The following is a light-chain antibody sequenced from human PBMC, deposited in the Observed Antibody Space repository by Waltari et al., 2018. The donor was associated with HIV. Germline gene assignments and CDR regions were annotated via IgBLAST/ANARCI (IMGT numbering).Light chain of an antibody. CDR1: SSNIGRNY. J-gene: IGLJ3*02. Sequence: QSVLTQPPSASGTPGQRVTISCSGSSSNIGRNYVYWYQQLPRTAPNLLIHRNNQRPSGVPDRFSGSKSGTSVSLAISGLRSEDEADYYCAAWDDRLSGWVFGGGTKLTV. CDR2: RNN. CDR3: AAWDDRLSGWV. V-gene: IGLV1-47*01.